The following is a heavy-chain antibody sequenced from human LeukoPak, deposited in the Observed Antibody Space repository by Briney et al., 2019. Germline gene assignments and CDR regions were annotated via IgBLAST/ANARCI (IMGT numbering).Heavy chain of an antibody. V-gene: IGHV4-4*07. D-gene: IGHD6-13*01. Sequence: SETLSLTCNVSGGSISNYYWSWIRQPAGKGLEWIGRIYSSGSTNYKSSLKSRATMSIDTSKNQFSLKLTSVTAADTAVYYCARAFSSSWYENFQHWGQGTLVTVSS. CDR3: ARAFSSSWYENFQH. J-gene: IGHJ1*01. CDR1: GGSISNYY. CDR2: IYSSGST.